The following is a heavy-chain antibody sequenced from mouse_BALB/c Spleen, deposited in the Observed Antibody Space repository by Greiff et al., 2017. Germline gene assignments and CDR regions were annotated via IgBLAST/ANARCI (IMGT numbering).Heavy chain of an antibody. Sequence: EVKLMESGGGLVQPGGSLKLSCAASGFTFSSYTMSWVRQTPEKRLEWVAYISNGGGSTYYPDTVKGRFTISRDNAKNTLYLQMSSLKSEDTAMYYCAREYGSSFYWYFDVWGAGTTVTVSS. J-gene: IGHJ1*01. V-gene: IGHV5-12-2*01. CDR1: GFTFSSYT. CDR3: AREYGSSFYWYFDV. CDR2: ISNGGGST. D-gene: IGHD1-1*01.